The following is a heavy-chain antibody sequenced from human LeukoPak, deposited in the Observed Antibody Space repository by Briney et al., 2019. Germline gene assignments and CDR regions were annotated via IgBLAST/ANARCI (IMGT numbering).Heavy chain of an antibody. CDR1: GGSISSSSYY. V-gene: IGHV4-39*01. J-gene: IGHJ3*02. D-gene: IGHD1-1*01. CDR2: IFYSGNT. Sequence: PSETLSLTCTVSGGSISSSSYYWGWIRQPPGKDLEWIGSIFYSGNTYYNPSLKSRVTISVDTPKNQFSLKLSSVTAADTAVYYCARYSTTGTILDAFDIWGQGTMVTVSS. CDR3: ARYSTTGTILDAFDI.